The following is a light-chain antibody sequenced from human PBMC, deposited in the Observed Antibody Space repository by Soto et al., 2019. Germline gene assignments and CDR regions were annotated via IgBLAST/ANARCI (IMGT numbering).Light chain of an antibody. V-gene: IGLV2-14*03. CDR3: TSGTTSTSMI. CDR2: DVN. CDR1: SSDIGAYNF. Sequence: QSALTQPASVSGSPGQSITISCTGTSSDIGAYNFVSWYQQHPGKAPKLMLYDVNIRPSGVSNRFSGSKSGNTASLTISGLEDEEEADYYCTSGTTSTSMIFGGGTKLTVL. J-gene: IGLJ2*01.